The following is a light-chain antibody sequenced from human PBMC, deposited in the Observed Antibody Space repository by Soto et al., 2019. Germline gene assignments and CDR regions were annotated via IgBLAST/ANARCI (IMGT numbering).Light chain of an antibody. V-gene: IGLV2-14*01. CDR3: SSYTSRSTVV. Sequence: QSALTQPASVSGSPGQSITISCTGTSSDVGGYKYVSWYQQHPGKAPKLMIYEVSNRPSGVSNRFSGSKSGNTASLTISGLQAEDEADYYCSSYTSRSTVVFGGGTKLTDL. CDR2: EVS. J-gene: IGLJ2*01. CDR1: SSDVGGYKY.